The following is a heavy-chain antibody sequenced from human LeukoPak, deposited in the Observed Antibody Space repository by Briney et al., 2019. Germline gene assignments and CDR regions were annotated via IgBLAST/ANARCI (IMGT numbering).Heavy chain of an antibody. V-gene: IGHV3-74*01. CDR2: INSDGSST. CDR3: AKDQERYSGYDWAPYYFDY. D-gene: IGHD5-12*01. CDR1: GFTFSSYW. J-gene: IGHJ4*02. Sequence: PGGSLRLSCAASGFTFSSYWMHWVRQAPGKGLVWVSRINSDGSSTSYADSVKGRFTISRDNAKNTLYLQMNSLRAEDTAVYYCAKDQERYSGYDWAPYYFDYWGQGTLVTVSS.